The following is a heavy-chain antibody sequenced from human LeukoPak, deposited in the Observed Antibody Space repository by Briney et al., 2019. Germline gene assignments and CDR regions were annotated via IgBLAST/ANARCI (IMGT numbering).Heavy chain of an antibody. J-gene: IGHJ4*02. CDR3: ARPGEDYGDSNFDY. Sequence: SVKVTCKASGGTFSSYAISWVRQAPGQGLEWMGGIIPIFGTANYAQKFQGRVTITADESTSTAYMELSSLKSEDTAVYYCARPGEDYGDSNFDYWGQGTLVSVSS. D-gene: IGHD4-17*01. CDR1: GGTFSSYA. V-gene: IGHV1-69*01. CDR2: IIPIFGTA.